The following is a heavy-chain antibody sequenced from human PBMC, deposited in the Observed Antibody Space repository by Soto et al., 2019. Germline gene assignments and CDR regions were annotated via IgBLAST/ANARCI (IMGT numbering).Heavy chain of an antibody. Sequence: QVQLQESGPGLVKPSETLSLTCTVSGDSISNYYWSWIRQPPGKGLEWIGYIYYSGSTHYNPSLKSRVTISLDTSKNQFSLNLSSVTAADPAVYYCARHLWVGSSWYLGALDIWGQGTMVTVSS. J-gene: IGHJ3*02. CDR2: IYYSGST. V-gene: IGHV4-59*08. D-gene: IGHD6-13*01. CDR3: ARHLWVGSSWYLGALDI. CDR1: GDSISNYY.